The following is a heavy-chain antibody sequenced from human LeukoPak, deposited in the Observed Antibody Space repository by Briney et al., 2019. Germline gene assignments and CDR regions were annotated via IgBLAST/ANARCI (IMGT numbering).Heavy chain of an antibody. CDR2: VSGSGDRT. V-gene: IGHV3-23*01. J-gene: IGHJ4*02. D-gene: IGHD3-16*01. CDR3: AKDLGPGGVYDS. Sequence: GGSLRLSCAASGFTFSSYVMSWVRQAPGKGLEWASVVSGSGDRTYYADSVKGRFTIFRDNSKNTLFLRMNSLRAEDTALHYCAKDLGPGGVYDSWGQGTLVTVSS. CDR1: GFTFSSYV.